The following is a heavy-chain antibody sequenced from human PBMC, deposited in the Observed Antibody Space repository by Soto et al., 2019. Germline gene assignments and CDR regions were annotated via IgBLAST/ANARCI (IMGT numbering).Heavy chain of an antibody. Sequence: QVQLVQSGAEVKKPGSSVKVSCKASGGTFSSYAISWVRQAPGQGLEWMGGIIPIFGTANYAQKFQGRVTITAHESTSTAYMELSSLRSEDTAVYYSPTPSPMRPVTNYSNKFDPWGQGTLVTVSS. CDR1: GGTFSSYA. CDR3: PTPSPMRPVTNYSNKFDP. CDR2: IIPIFGTA. V-gene: IGHV1-69*12. D-gene: IGHD4-4*01. J-gene: IGHJ5*02.